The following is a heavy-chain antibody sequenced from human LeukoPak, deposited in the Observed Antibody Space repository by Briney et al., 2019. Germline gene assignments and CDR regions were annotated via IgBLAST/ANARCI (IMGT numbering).Heavy chain of an antibody. CDR2: IYYSGTT. D-gene: IGHD5-18*01. CDR3: ARGRYNYGWSRFHFDY. J-gene: IGHJ4*02. Sequence: SETLSLTCTVSGGSISNYYWNWIRQPPGKGLEWIGYIYYSGTTNYNPSLKSRVSMSVDTSKNQFSLKVNSVTAADTAVYYCARGRYNYGWSRFHFDYWGQGTLVTVSS. V-gene: IGHV4-59*12. CDR1: GGSISNYY.